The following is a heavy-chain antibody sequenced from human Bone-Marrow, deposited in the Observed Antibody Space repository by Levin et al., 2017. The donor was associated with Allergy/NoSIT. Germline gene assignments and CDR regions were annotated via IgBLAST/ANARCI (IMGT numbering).Heavy chain of an antibody. J-gene: IGHJ4*02. V-gene: IGHV1-69*13. CDR2: IIPILGST. CDR3: ARSPFYYEDSHSSFYFEH. Sequence: GASVKVSCKASGGGPVNYALNWVRQAPGQGLEWMGGIIPILGSTNYAQKFQGRVTISADEPADGLTSTAVMELRSLTSEDTAVYYCARSPFYYEDSHSSFYFEHWGQGTLVTVSS. D-gene: IGHD3-16*01. CDR1: GGGPVNYA.